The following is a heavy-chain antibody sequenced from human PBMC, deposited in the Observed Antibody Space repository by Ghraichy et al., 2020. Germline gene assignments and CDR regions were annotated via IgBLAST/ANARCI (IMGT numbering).Heavy chain of an antibody. CDR1: GFTFSSYG. CDR3: ARALGYCSSTSCYTYYYYGRAV. Sequence: GGSLRLSCAASGFTFSSYGMHWVRQAPGKGLEWVAVIWYDGSNKYYADSVKGRFTISRDNSKNTLYLQMNSLRAEDTAVYYCARALGYCSSTSCYTYYYYGRAVGDRG. CDR2: IWYDGSNK. V-gene: IGHV3-33*01. D-gene: IGHD2-2*02. J-gene: IGHJ6*02.